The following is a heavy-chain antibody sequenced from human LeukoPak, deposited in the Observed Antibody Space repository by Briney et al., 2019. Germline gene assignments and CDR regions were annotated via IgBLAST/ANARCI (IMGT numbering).Heavy chain of an antibody. CDR2: ISGSGDNI. V-gene: IGHV3-11*01. CDR3: ARDWRNGAMDV. J-gene: IGHJ6*02. CDR1: GFTLSDYY. D-gene: IGHD5-24*01. Sequence: PGGSLRLSCAASGFTLSDYYMIWIRQAPAKGLEWLAYISGSGDNIKYADCVKGRFTISRENDKNSLYLQMNSLTAEETAVYYCARDWRNGAMDVWGQGTTVTVSS.